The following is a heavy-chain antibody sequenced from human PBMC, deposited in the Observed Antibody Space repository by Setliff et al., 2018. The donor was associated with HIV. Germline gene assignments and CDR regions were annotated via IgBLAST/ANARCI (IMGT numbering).Heavy chain of an antibody. CDR2: ISYDGKTT. CDR3: ASARIPTGGTSTSFDY. Sequence: GGSLRLSCVASGFTFSTFAMYWVRQAPAKGLEWVSAISYDGKTTHYAGSVMCRFTVSRDNSKNTLYLQLNGLRPGDTGVYYCASARIPTGGTSTSFDYWGQGTQLTVSS. CDR1: GFTFSTFA. J-gene: IGHJ4*02. V-gene: IGHV3-30*04. D-gene: IGHD1-1*01.